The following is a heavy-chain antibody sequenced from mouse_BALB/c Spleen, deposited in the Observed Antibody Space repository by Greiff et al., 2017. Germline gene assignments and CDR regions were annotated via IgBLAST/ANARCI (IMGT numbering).Heavy chain of an antibody. J-gene: IGHJ4*01. CDR2: IDPANGNT. CDR3: AGGGYGDY. Sequence: EVQRVESGAELVKPGASVKLSCTASGFNIKDTYMHWVKQRPEQGLEWIGRIDPANGNTKYDPKFQGKATITADTSSNTAYLQLSSLTSEATAVYYCAGGGYGDYWGQGTSVTVSS. V-gene: IGHV14-3*02. CDR1: GFNIKDTY. D-gene: IGHD2-2*01.